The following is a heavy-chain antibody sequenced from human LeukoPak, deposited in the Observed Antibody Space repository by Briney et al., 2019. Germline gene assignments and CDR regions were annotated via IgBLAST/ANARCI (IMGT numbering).Heavy chain of an antibody. CDR1: GGTFSRYA. V-gene: IGHV1-69*13. D-gene: IGHD2-2*01. J-gene: IGHJ5*02. CDR2: IIPIFGTA. CDR3: ARVVTPRYCSTPSCYWKGWFDP. Sequence: GASVKVSCKASGGTFSRYAMSWVRQAPGQGLEWMGGIIPIFGTASFAQKFQGRVTITADDSTGTAYMELSSLRSEDPAVYYCARVVTPRYCSTPSCYWKGWFDPWGQGTLVTVSS.